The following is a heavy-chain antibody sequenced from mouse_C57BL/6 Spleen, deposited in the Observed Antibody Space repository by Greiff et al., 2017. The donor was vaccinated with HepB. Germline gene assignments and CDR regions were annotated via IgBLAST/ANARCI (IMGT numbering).Heavy chain of an antibody. Sequence: VQLQESGPGLVAPSQSLSITCTVSGFSLTSYAISWVRQPPGKGLEWLGVIWTGGGTNYNSALKSRLSISKDNSKSQVFLKMNSLQTDDTARYYCARTGGYDFGYYFDYWGQGTTLTVSS. CDR2: IWTGGGT. D-gene: IGHD2-2*01. CDR1: GFSLTSYA. V-gene: IGHV2-9-1*01. CDR3: ARTGGYDFGYYFDY. J-gene: IGHJ2*01.